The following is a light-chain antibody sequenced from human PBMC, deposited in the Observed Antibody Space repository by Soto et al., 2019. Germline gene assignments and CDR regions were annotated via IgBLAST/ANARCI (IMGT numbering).Light chain of an antibody. CDR1: QTISVY. CDR2: AAS. Sequence: DIQMTQSPSSLSVSMGDRVTITCRSSQTISVYLNWYQKKPGTPPKLLIYAASNLQSGVPSRFTGRGSGTDFTLTISSLQPEDFATYYCQQTYRTPYSFGQGTKVDIK. V-gene: IGKV1-39*01. CDR3: QQTYRTPYS. J-gene: IGKJ2*03.